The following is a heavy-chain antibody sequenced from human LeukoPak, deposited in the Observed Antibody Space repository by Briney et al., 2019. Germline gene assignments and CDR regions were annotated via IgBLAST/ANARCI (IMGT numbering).Heavy chain of an antibody. J-gene: IGHJ4*02. Sequence: SETLSLTCTVSGGSISSYYWSWIRQPPGKGLEWIGYIYYSGSTNYNPSLKSRVTISVDTSKNQFSLKLSSVTAADTAVYYCARNSGSYELYFDYWGQGTLVTVSS. V-gene: IGHV4-59*01. CDR1: GGSISSYY. D-gene: IGHD1-26*01. CDR2: IYYSGST. CDR3: ARNSGSYELYFDY.